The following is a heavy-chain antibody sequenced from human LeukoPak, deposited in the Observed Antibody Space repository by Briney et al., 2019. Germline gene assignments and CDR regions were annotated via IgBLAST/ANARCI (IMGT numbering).Heavy chain of an antibody. CDR2: ITPSATT. V-gene: IGHV3-23*01. J-gene: IGHJ4*02. D-gene: IGHD7-27*01. CDR1: GFTFRTSG. CDR3: AKDGNWARFEN. Sequence: GGSLRLSCAASGFTFRTSGMSWVRQAPGKGLEWVSGITPSATTYYADSVTGRFTISRDNSKNTLYLQMNSPRAEDTARYYCAKDGNWARFENWGQGTLVTVSS.